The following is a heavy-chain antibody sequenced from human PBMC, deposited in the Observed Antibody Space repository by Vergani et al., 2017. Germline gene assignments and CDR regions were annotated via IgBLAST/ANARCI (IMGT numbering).Heavy chain of an antibody. D-gene: IGHD2/OR15-2a*01. V-gene: IGHV1-69*01. Sequence: QVQLVQSGAEVKKPGSSVKVSCKASGGTFSSYAISWVRQAPGQGLEWMGGIIPIFGTANYAQKFQGRVTITADESTSTAYMELSSLRSEDTAVYYCARDHEDNIRVHYYGMDVWGQGTTVTVSS. J-gene: IGHJ6*02. CDR2: IIPIFGTA. CDR1: GGTFSSYA. CDR3: ARDHEDNIRVHYYGMDV.